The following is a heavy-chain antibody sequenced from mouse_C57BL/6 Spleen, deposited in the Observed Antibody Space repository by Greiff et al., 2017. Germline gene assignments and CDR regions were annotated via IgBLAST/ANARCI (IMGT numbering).Heavy chain of an antibody. CDR1: GYTFTSYG. Sequence: VQLQQSGAELVRPGSSVKMSCKTSGYTFTSYGINWVKQRPGQGLEWIGYIYIGNGYTEYNEKFKGKATLTSDTSSSTAYMQLSSLTSEDSAIYFGARSIGDYYGSSPYAMDYWGQGTSVTVSS. CDR2: IYIGNGYT. V-gene: IGHV1-58*01. CDR3: ARSIGDYYGSSPYAMDY. D-gene: IGHD1-1*01. J-gene: IGHJ4*01.